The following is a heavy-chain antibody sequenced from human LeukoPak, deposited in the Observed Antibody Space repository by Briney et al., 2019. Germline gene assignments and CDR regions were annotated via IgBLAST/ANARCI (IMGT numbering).Heavy chain of an antibody. CDR3: ASTPGGWYYFDY. Sequence: ASVKVSFKASGYSFTLYGIYWMRQAPAPGNELMGWNSDYNGNTNYAQKLQGRVTMTTDTSTSTAYMELRSLRSDDTAVYYCASTPGGWYYFDYRGQATLVTVT. CDR1: GYSFTLYG. V-gene: IGHV1-18*01. D-gene: IGHD6-19*01. J-gene: IGHJ4*02. CDR2: NSDYNGNT.